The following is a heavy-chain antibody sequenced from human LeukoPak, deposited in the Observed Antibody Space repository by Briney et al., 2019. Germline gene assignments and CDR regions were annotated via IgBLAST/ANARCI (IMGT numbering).Heavy chain of an antibody. CDR1: GFTFSSYE. CDR2: ISSSGNTI. CDR3: QRASWPDY. V-gene: IGHV3-48*03. Sequence: GGSLRLSCAASGFTFSSYEMNWVRQAPGKGLEWVSYISSSGNTIYYADSVKGRFTISRDNAKNSMYLQMNRLTAEDTAVYYCQRASWPDYWGQGTLVTV. D-gene: IGHD2-2*01. J-gene: IGHJ4*02.